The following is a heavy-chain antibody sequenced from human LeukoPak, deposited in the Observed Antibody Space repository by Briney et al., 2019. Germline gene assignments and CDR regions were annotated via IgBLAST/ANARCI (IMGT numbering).Heavy chain of an antibody. CDR1: GYTFTGYY. Sequence: ASVKVSCKASGYTFTGYYMHWVRQAPGQGLEWMGWINPNSGGTNYAQKFQGRVTMTRDTSISTAYMELSRLRSDDTAVYYCARDRRTSSLWFGTNRNWFDPWGQGTLVTVSS. D-gene: IGHD3-10*01. CDR2: INPNSGGT. V-gene: IGHV1-2*02. J-gene: IGHJ5*02. CDR3: ARDRRTSSLWFGTNRNWFDP.